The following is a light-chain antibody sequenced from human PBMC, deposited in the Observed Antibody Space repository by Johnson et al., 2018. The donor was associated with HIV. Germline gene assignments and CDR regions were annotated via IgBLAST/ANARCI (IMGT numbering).Light chain of an antibody. CDR3: GTWDTSLSAYV. CDR2: ENN. Sequence: QSVLTQPPSVSAAPGQKVTISCSGSTSNIGNNYVSWYQQLPGTAPKLVMHENNKRPSGIPDRFSGSKSGTSATLGLTGLHTGDEADYYCGTWDTSLSAYVFGTGTTVTVL. CDR1: TSNIGNNY. J-gene: IGLJ1*01. V-gene: IGLV1-51*02.